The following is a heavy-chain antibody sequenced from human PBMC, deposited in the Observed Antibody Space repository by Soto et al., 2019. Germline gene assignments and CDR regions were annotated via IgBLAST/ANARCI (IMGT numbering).Heavy chain of an antibody. D-gene: IGHD2-15*01. CDR2: ISGIGGST. Sequence: GGSLRLSCAASGFTFSSYAMSWVRQAPGKGLEWVSVISGIGGSTYYSDSVKGRFTISREISKNTLFLQMNSLRAEDAAVYYCAKDWRYLLPGDAFDIWGQGTMVTVSS. J-gene: IGHJ3*02. CDR1: GFTFSSYA. CDR3: AKDWRYLLPGDAFDI. V-gene: IGHV3-23*01.